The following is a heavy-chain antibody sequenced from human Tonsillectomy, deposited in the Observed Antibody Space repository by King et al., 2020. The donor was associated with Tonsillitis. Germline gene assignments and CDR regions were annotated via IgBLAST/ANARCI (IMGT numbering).Heavy chain of an antibody. J-gene: IGHJ4*02. CDR3: AGGPDCGGDCYRGFDY. CDR2: IYYSGST. D-gene: IGHD2-21*02. Sequence: QLQESGPGLVKPSETLSLTCTVSGGSISSYYWSWIRQPPGKGLEWIGYIYYSGSTNYNPSLKSRVTISVDTSKNQFSLKLSSVTAADTAVYYCAGGPDCGGDCYRGFDYWGQGTLVTVSS. V-gene: IGHV4-59*01. CDR1: GGSISSYY.